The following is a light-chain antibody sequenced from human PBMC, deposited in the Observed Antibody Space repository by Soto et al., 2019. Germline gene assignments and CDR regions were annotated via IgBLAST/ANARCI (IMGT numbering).Light chain of an antibody. CDR1: QSVLYSSDNKNY. J-gene: IGKJ1*01. CDR2: WAS. Sequence: DIVMTQSPDSLAVSLGERATINCMSSQSVLYSSDNKNYLAWYQQKPGQSPKLLFYWASTRGSGVPDRFSGSGSGTDLTLTISSLQAEDVAVYYCQQYYSTPRTFGQGTRVEIK. CDR3: QQYYSTPRT. V-gene: IGKV4-1*01.